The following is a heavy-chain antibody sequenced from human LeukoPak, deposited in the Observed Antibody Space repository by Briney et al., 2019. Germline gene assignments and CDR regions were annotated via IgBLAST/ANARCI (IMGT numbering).Heavy chain of an antibody. V-gene: IGHV4-34*01. CDR2: INHSGST. CDR3: ARACSGGSCYSMRFDP. Sequence: PSETLSLTCAVYGGSFSGYYWSWIRQPPGKGLEWIGEINHSGSTNYNPSLKSRVTISVDTSKNQFSLKLSSVTAADTAVYYCARACSGGSCYSMRFDPWGQGTLVTVSS. D-gene: IGHD2-15*01. CDR1: GGSFSGYY. J-gene: IGHJ5*02.